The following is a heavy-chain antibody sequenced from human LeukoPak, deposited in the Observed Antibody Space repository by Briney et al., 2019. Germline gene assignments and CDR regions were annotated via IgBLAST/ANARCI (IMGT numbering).Heavy chain of an antibody. Sequence: PSETLSLTCTVSGGSISSYYWSCIRQPPGKGLEWIGYVDHTGSTKFNPSLNGRVSISRDTSNNFFSLRLRSVTAADTAVYFCARGRVSSSTWYSTYYYFFYMDFWGKGTTVTVSS. CDR2: VDHTGST. V-gene: IGHV4-59*01. J-gene: IGHJ6*03. CDR3: ARGRVSSSTWYSTYYYFFYMDF. CDR1: GGSISSYY. D-gene: IGHD4-11*01.